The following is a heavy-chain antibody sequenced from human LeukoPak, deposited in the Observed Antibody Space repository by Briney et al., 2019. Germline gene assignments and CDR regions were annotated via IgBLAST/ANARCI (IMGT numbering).Heavy chain of an antibody. Sequence: PGGSLRLSCAASGFTFSNYNMNWVRQAPGKGLEWVSSISSSSSYIYYADSVRGRFTISRDNARNSLHLQMNSLRAEDTAVYYCARGADNSGSFVILDYWGQGTLVTVSS. J-gene: IGHJ4*02. D-gene: IGHD3-10*01. CDR3: ARGADNSGSFVILDY. V-gene: IGHV3-21*01. CDR2: ISSSSSYI. CDR1: GFTFSNYN.